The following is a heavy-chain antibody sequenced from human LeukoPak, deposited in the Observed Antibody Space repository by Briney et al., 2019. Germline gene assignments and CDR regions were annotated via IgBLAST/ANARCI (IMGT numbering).Heavy chain of an antibody. J-gene: IGHJ4*02. CDR1: GFTFSSYA. CDR3: AKGQGYGGYKYYFDY. V-gene: IGHV3-30-3*02. Sequence: GGSLRLSCAASGFTFSSYAMHWVRQAPGKGLEWVAVISYDGSNKYYADSVKGRFTISRDNSKNTLYLQMNSLRAEDTAVYYCAKGQGYGGYKYYFDYWGQGTLVTVSS. D-gene: IGHD5-12*01. CDR2: ISYDGSNK.